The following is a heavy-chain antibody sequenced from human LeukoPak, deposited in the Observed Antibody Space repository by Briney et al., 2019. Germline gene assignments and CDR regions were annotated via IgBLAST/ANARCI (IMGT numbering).Heavy chain of an antibody. CDR2: ISGSTTFV. V-gene: IGHV3-21*01. CDR1: GSTFSSYT. D-gene: IGHD2-2*01. J-gene: IGHJ3*01. Sequence: GGSLRLSCAASGSTFSSYTMNWVRQAPGKGLEWVSSISGSTTFVYYADSVKGRFTISRDTAKNSLFLQMNSLRAEDTAVYYCARMYHAFDFWGQGTMVTVSS. CDR3: ARMYHAFDF.